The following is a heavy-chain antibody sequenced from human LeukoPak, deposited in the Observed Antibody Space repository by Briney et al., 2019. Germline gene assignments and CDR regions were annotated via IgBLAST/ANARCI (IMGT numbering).Heavy chain of an antibody. CDR2: IKQDGSEK. CDR3: AKAANYYGSGSHPDY. CDR1: GFTFSSYW. Sequence: GGSLRLSCAASGFTFSSYWMSWVRQAPGKGLEWVANIKQDGSEKYYVDSVKGRFTISRDNSKNTLYLQMNSLRAEDTAVYYCAKAANYYGSGSHPDYWGQGTLVTVSS. D-gene: IGHD3-10*01. V-gene: IGHV3-7*01. J-gene: IGHJ4*02.